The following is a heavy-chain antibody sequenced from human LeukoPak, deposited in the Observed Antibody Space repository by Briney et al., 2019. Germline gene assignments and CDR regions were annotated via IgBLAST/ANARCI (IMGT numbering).Heavy chain of an antibody. D-gene: IGHD3-10*01. CDR1: GGSFSGYY. CDR3: ARAGRSSGTDY. CDR2: INHSGST. Sequence: SETLSLTCAVYGGSFSGYYWSWIRQPPGKGLEWIGEINHSGSTNYNPSLKSRVTISVDTSKNQFSLKLSSVTAADTAVYYCARAGRSSGTDYWGQGTLVTVSS. V-gene: IGHV4-34*01. J-gene: IGHJ4*02.